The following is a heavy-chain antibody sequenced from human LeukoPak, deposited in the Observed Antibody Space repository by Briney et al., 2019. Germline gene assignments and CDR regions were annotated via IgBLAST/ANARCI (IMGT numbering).Heavy chain of an antibody. CDR2: ISAYNGNT. D-gene: IGHD5-12*01. CDR1: GYTFTSYG. J-gene: IGHJ4*02. V-gene: IGHV1-18*01. Sequence: ASVKVSCKASGYTFTSYGISWVRQAPGQGLEWMGWISAYNGNTNYAQKLQGRVTMTTDTSTSTAYMELRSLRSDDTAVYYCATDRYGYSGYDFRGSYWGQGTLVTVSS. CDR3: ATDRYGYSGYDFRGSY.